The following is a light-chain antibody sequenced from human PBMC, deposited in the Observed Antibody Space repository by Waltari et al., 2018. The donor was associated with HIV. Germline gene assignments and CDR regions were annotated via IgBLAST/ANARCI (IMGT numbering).Light chain of an antibody. V-gene: IGLV3-21*02. CDR1: KIGSKS. CDR2: DDS. Sequence: SYVLPPPPSVSVAPGRTARVTCGGNKIGSKSVNWSQQKPGQAPVLVVYDDSDRPSGIPERFSGSNTGNTATLTISRVEAGDEADYYCQVWDSSSDHTRVFGGGTKLTVL. CDR3: QVWDSSSDHTRV. J-gene: IGLJ2*01.